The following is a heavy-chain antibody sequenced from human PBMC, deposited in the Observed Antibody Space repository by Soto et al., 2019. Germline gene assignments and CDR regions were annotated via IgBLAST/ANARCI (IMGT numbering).Heavy chain of an antibody. D-gene: IGHD3-22*01. V-gene: IGHV1-69*02. Sequence: QVQLVQSGAEVKKPGSSVKVSCKASGGTFSSYTISWVRQAPGQGLEWMGRIIPILGIANYAQKFQGRVTITADKSTSTAYMELSSLRSEDTAVYYCARAQFGYYDSSGYLGMGAFDIWGQGTMVTVSP. J-gene: IGHJ3*02. CDR3: ARAQFGYYDSSGYLGMGAFDI. CDR2: IIPILGIA. CDR1: GGTFSSYT.